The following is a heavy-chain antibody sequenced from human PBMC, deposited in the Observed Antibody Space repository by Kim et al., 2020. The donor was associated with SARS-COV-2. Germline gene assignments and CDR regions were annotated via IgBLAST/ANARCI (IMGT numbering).Heavy chain of an antibody. D-gene: IGHD3-22*01. V-gene: IGHV3-15*01. CDR3: TRGSTMIVVVITSAVVDY. Sequence: KGRFTISRDDSKNTLYLQMNSLKTENTAVYYCTRGSTMIVVVITSAVVDYWGQGTLVTVSS. J-gene: IGHJ4*02.